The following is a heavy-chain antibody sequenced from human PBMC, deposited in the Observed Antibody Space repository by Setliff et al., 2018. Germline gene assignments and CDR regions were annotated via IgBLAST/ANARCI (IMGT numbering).Heavy chain of an antibody. Sequence: GGSLRLSCAASGFTFSTYNMNWVRQAPGKGLEWVSYISFSSSTIYYADSVKGRFTISRDNAKNSLYLQRNSLRAKDTAVYYCARDHGELGQERRTHFFRHWGQGTLVTVSS. CDR1: GFTFSTYN. V-gene: IGHV3-48*01. CDR3: ARDHGELGQERRTHFFRH. CDR2: ISFSSSTI. J-gene: IGHJ1*01. D-gene: IGHD1-1*01.